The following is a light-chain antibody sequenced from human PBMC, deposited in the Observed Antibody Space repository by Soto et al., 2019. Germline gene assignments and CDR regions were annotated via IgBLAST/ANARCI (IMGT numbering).Light chain of an antibody. CDR3: QQSDSTPYT. J-gene: IGKJ2*01. V-gene: IGKV1-39*01. Sequence: IQMTQSPSSLSASVGDRVTISCRASQGIGNALGWYQQKPGKAPRLLIYAASSLQSGVPSRFSGSGSGTDFTLTIASLQPEDFSTYYCQQSDSTPYTFGQGTKVDI. CDR1: QGIGNA. CDR2: AAS.